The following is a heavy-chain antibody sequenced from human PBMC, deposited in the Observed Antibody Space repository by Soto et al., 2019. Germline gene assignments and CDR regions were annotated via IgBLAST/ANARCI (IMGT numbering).Heavy chain of an antibody. V-gene: IGHV3-73*01. CDR1: GFTFSGSA. D-gene: IGHD3-10*01. CDR2: IRSKANSYAT. CDR3: TTVWFGESLRDY. Sequence: GGSLRLSCAASGFTFSGSAMHWVRQASGKGLEWVGRIRSKANSYATAYAASVKGRFTISRDDSKNTAYLQMNSLKTEDTAVYYCTTVWFGESLRDYWGQGTLVTVSS. J-gene: IGHJ4*02.